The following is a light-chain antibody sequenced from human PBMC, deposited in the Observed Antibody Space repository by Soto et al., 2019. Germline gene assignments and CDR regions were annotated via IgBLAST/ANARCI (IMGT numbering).Light chain of an antibody. CDR2: RNN. V-gene: IGLV1-47*01. CDR1: SSNIGSNF. Sequence: LTQPPSASGTPGQRVTISCSGSSSNIGSNFIYWYQQLPGTAPKLLIYRNNERPSGVPDRFSGSKSGTSASLAISGVRSEYEADYHCAAWDDSLSGVVFGGGTKVTVL. J-gene: IGLJ2*01. CDR3: AAWDDSLSGVV.